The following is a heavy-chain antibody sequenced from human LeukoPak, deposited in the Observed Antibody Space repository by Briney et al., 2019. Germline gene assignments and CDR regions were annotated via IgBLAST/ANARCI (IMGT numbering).Heavy chain of an antibody. J-gene: IGHJ4*02. CDR3: AKDRAEWEPTDY. V-gene: IGHV3-23*01. D-gene: IGHD1-26*01. CDR2: ISGSGGST. Sequence: GGSLRLSCAASGFTFSSYAMSWVRQAPGKGLEWVSAISGSGGSTYYADSVKGRFTISRGNSKNTLYLQMNSLRAEDAAVYYCAKDRAEWEPTDYWGQGTLVTVSS. CDR1: GFTFSSYA.